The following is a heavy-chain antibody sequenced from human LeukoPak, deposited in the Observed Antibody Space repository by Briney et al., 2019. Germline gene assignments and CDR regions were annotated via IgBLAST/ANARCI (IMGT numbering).Heavy chain of an antibody. CDR3: AKDATPGNSIWDHFES. D-gene: IGHD1-7*01. V-gene: IGHV3-66*01. J-gene: IGHJ4*02. CDR1: GFTVSSNY. CDR2: LYSGGGT. Sequence: GGSLRLSCAASGFTVSSNYMSWVRQAPGKGLEWVSGLYSGGGTYYADSVTGRFDISRDNSKNTLYLQMNSLRAEDTAIYFCAKDATPGNSIWDHFESWGQGTLVTVSS.